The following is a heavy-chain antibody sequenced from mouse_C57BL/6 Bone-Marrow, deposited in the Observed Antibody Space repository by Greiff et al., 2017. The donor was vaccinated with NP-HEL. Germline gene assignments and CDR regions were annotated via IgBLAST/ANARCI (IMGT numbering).Heavy chain of an antibody. D-gene: IGHD1-1*01. V-gene: IGHV1-81*01. J-gene: IGHJ4*01. CDR2: VYPRSGIT. CDR3: ARWDLLLRGDC. Sequence: VQLQQSGAELARPGASVKLSCKASGYTFTSYGISWVKQRTGQGLEWIGEVYPRSGITYYHEKFKGKATLTADKSSSTAKMELRSLASEDSAVYFCARWDLLLRGDCWGQGTSVTVA. CDR1: GYTFTSYG.